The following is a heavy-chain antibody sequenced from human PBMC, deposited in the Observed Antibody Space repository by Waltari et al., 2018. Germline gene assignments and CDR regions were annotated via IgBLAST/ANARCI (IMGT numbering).Heavy chain of an antibody. J-gene: IGHJ4*02. CDR2: IRFGGTDR. V-gene: IGHV3-33*01. CDR3: ARDLLDQYFDY. D-gene: IGHD3-3*01. CDR1: GFRFHDYG. Sequence: QVQLVESGGGVVQPGRSLRLSCATSGFRFHDYGMHWVRQAPGKGLEWVAVIRFGGTDRFYSDSVKGRFTVSRDTSNNTVYLQMNSLRAEDTAVYYCARDLLDQYFDYWGQGALVAVSS.